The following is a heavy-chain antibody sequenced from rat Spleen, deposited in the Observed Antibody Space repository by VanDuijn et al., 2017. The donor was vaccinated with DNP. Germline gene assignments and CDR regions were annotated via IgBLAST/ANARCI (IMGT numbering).Heavy chain of an antibody. CDR1: EFTLSKSD. V-gene: IGHV5-25*01. Sequence: EVQLVESGGGLVQPGRSLKLSCAASEFTLSKSDVAWVRQAPTKGLEWVASISPSGGNIYYRDSVRGRFTISRDNAKSTLYLQMNSLRSEDTATYYCARGGRSYFDYWGQGVMVTVSS. D-gene: IGHD1-11*01. CDR3: ARGGRSYFDY. CDR2: ISPSGGNI. J-gene: IGHJ2*01.